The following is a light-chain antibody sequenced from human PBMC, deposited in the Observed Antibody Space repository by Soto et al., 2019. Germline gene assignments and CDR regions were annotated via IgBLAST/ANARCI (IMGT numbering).Light chain of an antibody. CDR1: QGIISY. CDR2: AAS. Sequence: DAQMTQSPATLSGSVGDSVTITFRASQGIISYLNLDQQKPGQAPKLRIYAASTVQSGVTSRFSGSGSGTDFTLTISGLQPEDVATYYCQKDNSAPLSFGGGTKV. CDR3: QKDNSAPLS. J-gene: IGKJ4*01. V-gene: IGKV1-27*01.